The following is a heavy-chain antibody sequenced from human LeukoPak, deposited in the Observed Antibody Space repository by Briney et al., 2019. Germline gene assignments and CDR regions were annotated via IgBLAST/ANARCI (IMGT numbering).Heavy chain of an antibody. CDR1: GYTFTSYA. CDR2: INAGNGNT. CDR3: ARGGFYYDTPDAFDI. V-gene: IGHV1-3*01. J-gene: IGHJ3*02. Sequence: GASVKVSCKASGYTFTSYAMHWVRQAPGQRLEWMGWINAGNGNTKYSQKFQGRVTITRDTSASTAYMELSSLRSEDTAVYYCARGGFYYDTPDAFDIWGQGTMVAVSS. D-gene: IGHD3-22*01.